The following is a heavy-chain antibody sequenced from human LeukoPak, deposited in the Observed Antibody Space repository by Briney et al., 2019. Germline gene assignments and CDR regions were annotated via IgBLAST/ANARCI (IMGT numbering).Heavy chain of an antibody. Sequence: GGALRLSCAASGFAFRSYGMSWVRQAPGKGVEWGSAISGSGGRTYYADSVKGGGTVSRHNSRHTLYLQMNSLRAEDTAVYYCAKGLLIEVAGTIWEYWGQGTLLTVSS. CDR3: AKGLLIEVAGTIWEY. J-gene: IGHJ4*02. CDR2: ISGSGGRT. D-gene: IGHD6-19*01. V-gene: IGHV3-23*01. CDR1: GFAFRSYG.